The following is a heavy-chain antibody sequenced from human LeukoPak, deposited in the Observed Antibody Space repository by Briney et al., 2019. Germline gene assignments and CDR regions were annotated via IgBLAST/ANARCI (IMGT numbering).Heavy chain of an antibody. CDR1: GFTFSSYA. CDR3: TRDRIVMSGFFDY. Sequence: PGRSLRLSCAASGFTFSSYAMSWVRQAPGKGLEWVSAISGRDGNTYYADSVKGRFTISRDNSKNTLYLQMISLRAEDTAIYFCTRDRIVMSGFFDYWGQGTLVTVSS. J-gene: IGHJ4*02. CDR2: ISGRDGNT. V-gene: IGHV3-23*01. D-gene: IGHD6-19*01.